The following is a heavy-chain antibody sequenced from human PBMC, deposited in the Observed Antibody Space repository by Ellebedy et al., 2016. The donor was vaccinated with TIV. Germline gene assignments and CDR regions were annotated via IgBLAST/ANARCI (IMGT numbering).Heavy chain of an antibody. CDR2: IIPIFGTP. CDR3: VRGNDIWGGNSAYAMDV. V-gene: IGHV1-69*06. CDR1: GGTFSNFA. J-gene: IGHJ6*02. D-gene: IGHD4-23*01. Sequence: AASVKVSCKASGGTFSNFAFSWVRQAPGQGLDWVGTIIPIFGTPNHAQMFQGRVTITADKSTSIVFMELNSLRSEDTAVYYCVRGNDIWGGNSAYAMDVWGQGTTVTVSS.